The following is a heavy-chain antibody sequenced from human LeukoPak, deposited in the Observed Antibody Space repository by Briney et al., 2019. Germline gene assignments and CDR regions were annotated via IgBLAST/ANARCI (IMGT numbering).Heavy chain of an antibody. V-gene: IGHV3-23*01. CDR1: GSTFSRYA. CDR3: AKTDYYDSSGYNFRDYFDY. Sequence: GGSLRLSCAASGSTFSRYAMSWVRQAPGKGLEWVSAISASGFSTYYSDSVKGRFTISRDNSKNTLYLQMNSLRAEDTAVYYCAKTDYYDSSGYNFRDYFDYWGQGTLVTVSS. J-gene: IGHJ4*02. D-gene: IGHD3-22*01. CDR2: ISASGFST.